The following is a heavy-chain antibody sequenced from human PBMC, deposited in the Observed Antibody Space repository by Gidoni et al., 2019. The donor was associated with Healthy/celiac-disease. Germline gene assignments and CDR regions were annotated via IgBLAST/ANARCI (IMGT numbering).Heavy chain of an antibody. V-gene: IGHV3-21*01. CDR3: ARDKGGAAGHDAFDI. J-gene: IGHJ3*02. Sequence: EVQLVESGGGLVKPGGSLRHSCAASGFTFSSYSMNWVRQAPGKGLEWVSSISSSSSYIYYADSVKGRFTISRDNAKNSLYLQMNSLRAEDTAVYYCARDKGGAAGHDAFDIWGQGTMVTVSS. CDR1: GFTFSSYS. CDR2: ISSSSSYI. D-gene: IGHD6-13*01.